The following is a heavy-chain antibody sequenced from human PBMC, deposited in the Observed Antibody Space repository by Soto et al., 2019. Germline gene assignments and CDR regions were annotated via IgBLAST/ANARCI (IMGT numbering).Heavy chain of an antibody. CDR2: ISPYNGRT. D-gene: IGHD6-19*01. CDR1: GYSFTSYG. CDR3: GRCSSDVYAIDV. Sequence: ASVKVSCKASGYSFTSYGIGWVRQAPGQGPEWMGWISPYNGRTSYAQNLKGRVVMTTDISTNTVYLELRSLRSDDTAMYYCGRCSSDVYAIDVWGRGPTMTVS. J-gene: IGHJ6*02. V-gene: IGHV1-18*01.